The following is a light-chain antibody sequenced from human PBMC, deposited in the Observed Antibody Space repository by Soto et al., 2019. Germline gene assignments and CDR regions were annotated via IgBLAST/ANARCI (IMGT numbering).Light chain of an antibody. J-gene: IGKJ5*01. Sequence: DIQMTQSPSSLSASVLDIVTITFLASQSISSYLNWYQQKPGKAPKLLIYAASSLQSGVPSRFSGSGSGTDFTLTISSLQPEDFALYYCQQYNNWPPITFGQGTRLEIK. CDR1: QSISSY. V-gene: IGKV1-39*01. CDR3: QQYNNWPPIT. CDR2: AAS.